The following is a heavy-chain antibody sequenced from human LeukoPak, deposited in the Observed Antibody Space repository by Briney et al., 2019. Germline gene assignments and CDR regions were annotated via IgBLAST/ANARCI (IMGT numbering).Heavy chain of an antibody. CDR2: ISSSGSTI. J-gene: IGHJ6*03. CDR1: GFTFSSYE. V-gene: IGHV3-48*03. CDR3: AKGASGTDWYYYYYMDV. D-gene: IGHD6-13*01. Sequence: GGSLRLSCAASGFTFSSYEMNWVRQAPGKGLEWVSYISSSGSTIYYADSVKGRFTISRDNAKNSLYLQMNSLRAEDTAVYYCAKGASGTDWYYYYYMDVWGKGTTVTISS.